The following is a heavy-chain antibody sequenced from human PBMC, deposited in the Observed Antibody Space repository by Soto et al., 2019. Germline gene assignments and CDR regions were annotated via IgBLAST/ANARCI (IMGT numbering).Heavy chain of an antibody. CDR1: GGTFSSYA. CDR3: ATAKYYYDSSGYNDY. D-gene: IGHD3-22*01. CDR2: IIPIFGTA. Sequence: SVKVSCKDSGGTFSSYAISWVRQAPGQGLEWMGGIIPIFGTANYAQKFQGRVTITADKSTSTAYMELSSLRSEDTAVYYCATAKYYYDSSGYNDYWGQGTLVTSPQ. J-gene: IGHJ4*02. V-gene: IGHV1-69*06.